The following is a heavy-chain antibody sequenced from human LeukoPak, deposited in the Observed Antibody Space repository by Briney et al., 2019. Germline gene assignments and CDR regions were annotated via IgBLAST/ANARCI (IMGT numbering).Heavy chain of an antibody. CDR3: ARILVVPAANYYYSYGMDV. J-gene: IGHJ6*02. D-gene: IGHD2-2*01. CDR2: ISSSATYT. CDR1: GFTLSDYN. Sequence: GGSLRLSCAASGFTLSDYNMNWVRQAPGKGLEWVSSISSSATYTYYADSVKGRFTISRDNAKTSLSLQMNSLRAEDTAVYYCARILVVPAANYYYSYGMDVWGQGTTVTVSS. V-gene: IGHV3-21*06.